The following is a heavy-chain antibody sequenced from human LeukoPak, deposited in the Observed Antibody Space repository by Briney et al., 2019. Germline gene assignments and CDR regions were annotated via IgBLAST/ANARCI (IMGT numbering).Heavy chain of an antibody. CDR2: ISSSSRYT. Sequence: PGGSLRLSCTASGFTFSDYYMSWIRQAPGKGLEWVSYISSSSRYTNYADSVKGRFTISRDNAKNSLYLQMNSLRAEDSAVYYCARGRHRYYYDSSGTNSIDYWGQGTLVTVSS. CDR1: GFTFSDYY. CDR3: ARGRHRYYYDSSGTNSIDY. D-gene: IGHD3-22*01. V-gene: IGHV3-11*05. J-gene: IGHJ4*02.